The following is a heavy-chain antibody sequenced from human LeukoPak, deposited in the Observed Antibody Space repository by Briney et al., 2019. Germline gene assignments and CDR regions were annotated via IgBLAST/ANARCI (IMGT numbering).Heavy chain of an antibody. D-gene: IGHD2-21*02. J-gene: IGHJ4*02. CDR3: ARRGVVTAANDY. CDR2: ISAYNGNT. Sequence: ASVKVSCKASGYTFTSYGISWVRQAPGQGLEWMGWISAYNGNTNYAQKFQGRVTMTRDTSTSTVYMELSSLRSEDTAVYYCARRGVVTAANDYWGQGTLVTVSS. V-gene: IGHV1-18*01. CDR1: GYTFTSYG.